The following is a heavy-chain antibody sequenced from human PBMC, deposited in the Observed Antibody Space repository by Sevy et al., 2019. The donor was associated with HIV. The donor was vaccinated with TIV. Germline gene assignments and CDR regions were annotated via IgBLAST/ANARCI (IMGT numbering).Heavy chain of an antibody. V-gene: IGHV3-64D*09. CDR3: VKDSIFYDSSSGYRPFYYYGMDV. D-gene: IGHD3-3*01. CDR1: GFTFSGSA. CDR2: ISSSGSSA. Sequence: GESLKISCSASGFTFSGSALHWVRQAPGKGLEYVSVISSSGSSAYYAESVRGRFTISRDNSKNTRYLQMRSLRAEDTAVYYCVKDSIFYDSSSGYRPFYYYGMDVWGQGTSVTVSS. J-gene: IGHJ6*02.